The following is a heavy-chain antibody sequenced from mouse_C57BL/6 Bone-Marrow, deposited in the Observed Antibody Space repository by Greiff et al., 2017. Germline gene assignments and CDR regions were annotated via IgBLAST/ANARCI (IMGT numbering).Heavy chain of an antibody. CDR1: EYEFPSHD. CDR3: ARSSIGNYFDY. CDR2: INSDGGST. J-gene: IGHJ2*01. D-gene: IGHD2-14*01. V-gene: IGHV5-2*01. Sequence: EVKLVESGGGLVQPGASLKLSCESNEYEFPSHDMSWVSKTPEKRLELVAAINSDGGSTYYPDTMERRFIISRDNTKTTLYLQMSSLRSEDTALYYCARSSIGNYFDYGGQGTTLTVSS.